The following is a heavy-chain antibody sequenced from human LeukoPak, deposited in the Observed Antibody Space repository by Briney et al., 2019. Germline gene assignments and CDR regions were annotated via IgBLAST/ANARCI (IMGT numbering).Heavy chain of an antibody. CDR2: INHSGST. CDR1: GGSFSGYY. D-gene: IGHD2-2*01. Sequence: PSETLSLTCAVYGGSFSGYYWSWIRQPPGKGLEWIGEINHSGSTNYNPSLKRRVTISVDTSKNQFSLKLSSVTAADTAVYYCATKYCSSTSCHYFDYWGQGTLVTVSS. CDR3: ATKYCSSTSCHYFDY. V-gene: IGHV4-34*01. J-gene: IGHJ4*02.